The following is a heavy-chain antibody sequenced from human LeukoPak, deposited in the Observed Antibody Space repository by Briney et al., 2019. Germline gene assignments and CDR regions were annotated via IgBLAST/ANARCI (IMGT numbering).Heavy chain of an antibody. CDR1: GYTFTGYY. D-gene: IGHD6-13*01. J-gene: IGHJ4*02. Sequence: GASVKVSCKASGYTFTGYYMHWVRQAPGQGLEWMGWINPNSGGTNYAQKFQGRVTMTRDTSISTAYMELSRLRSDDTAVYYCARVSSSSSRGGMDYWGQGTLVTVSS. CDR3: ARVSSSSSRGGMDY. V-gene: IGHV1-2*02. CDR2: INPNSGGT.